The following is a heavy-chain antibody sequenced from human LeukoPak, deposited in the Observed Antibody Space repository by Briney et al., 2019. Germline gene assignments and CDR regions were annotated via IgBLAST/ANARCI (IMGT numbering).Heavy chain of an antibody. CDR2: ISSSGSTI. V-gene: IGHV3-11*04. CDR3: ARDFFHSSESRPFDY. Sequence: GGSLGLSCAASGFTFSDFYMSWIRQAPGKGLEWVSYISSSGSTIYYADSVKGRFTISRDNAKNLLYLQMDSLRVEDTAVYYCARDFFHSSESRPFDYWGQGTLVTVSS. J-gene: IGHJ4*02. D-gene: IGHD3-22*01. CDR1: GFTFSDFY.